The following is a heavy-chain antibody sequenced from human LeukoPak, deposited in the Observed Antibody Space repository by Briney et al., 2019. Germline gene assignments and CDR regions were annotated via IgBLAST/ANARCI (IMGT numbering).Heavy chain of an antibody. V-gene: IGHV1-2*02. J-gene: IGHJ5*02. CDR2: NNPNMGGT. CDR3: ARDGDAVGATTLSP. D-gene: IGHD1-26*01. CDR1: GGTFSSYA. Sequence: ASVKLSCKASGGTFSSYAISWVRQAPGQGLGWRGWNNPNMGGTNYAQQSQGRVTMTRDTSISTAYMELSRLRSDDTAVYYCARDGDAVGATTLSPWGQGTLVTVSS.